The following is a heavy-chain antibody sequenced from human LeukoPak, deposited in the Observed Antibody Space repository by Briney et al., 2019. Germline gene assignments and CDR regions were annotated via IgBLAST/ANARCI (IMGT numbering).Heavy chain of an antibody. V-gene: IGHV3-23*01. CDR2: ISGSGGST. Sequence: TGGSLRLSCAASGFTISSYAMSWVRQAPGKGLEWVSAISGSGGSTYYEDSVKGRFTISRDNSKNTLYLQMNSLRAEDTAVYYCAKDYGSGSYGLRYYFDYWGQGTLVTVSS. D-gene: IGHD3-10*01. J-gene: IGHJ4*02. CDR3: AKDYGSGSYGLRYYFDY. CDR1: GFTISSYA.